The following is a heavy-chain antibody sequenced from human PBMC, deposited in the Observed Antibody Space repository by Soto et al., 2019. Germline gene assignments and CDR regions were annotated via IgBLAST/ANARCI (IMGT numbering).Heavy chain of an antibody. V-gene: IGHV5-51*01. CDR1: GYNFAGYW. CDR2: IYPSDSDT. J-gene: IGHJ4*02. D-gene: IGHD3-3*01. CDR3: ARGGVSTRTFDY. Sequence: PGESLKSSGNGSGYNFAGYWIAWVRQMPGKGLELMGIIYPSDSDTRYRPSFQGQVTISADKSISSAYLQWSSLRASDTAMYYCARGGVSTRTFDYWGQGTPVTVSS.